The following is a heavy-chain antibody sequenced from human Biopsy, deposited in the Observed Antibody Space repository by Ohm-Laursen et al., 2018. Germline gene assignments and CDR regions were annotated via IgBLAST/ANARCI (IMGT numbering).Heavy chain of an antibody. V-gene: IGHV3-30*18. Sequence: SLRLSCAASGFTFSNYSMNWIRQPPGKGLEWLAVTSFDGSNKFYAESVRGRFTISRDRSRDTLYLQMNRLTNEDTALYYCAKDGGQWLGGAFDIWGHGTMVIVAS. CDR3: AKDGGQWLGGAFDI. CDR1: GFTFSNYS. J-gene: IGHJ3*02. D-gene: IGHD6-19*01. CDR2: TSFDGSNK.